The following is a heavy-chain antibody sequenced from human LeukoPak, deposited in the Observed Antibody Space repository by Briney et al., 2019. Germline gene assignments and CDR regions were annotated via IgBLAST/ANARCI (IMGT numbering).Heavy chain of an antibody. J-gene: IGHJ4*02. D-gene: IGHD1-26*01. V-gene: IGHV1-18*01. CDR3: ARVGGSSNFDY. Sequence: GASVKVSCTSSGYTFTSFGVTWVRQAPGQGLEWMGWITTYHVNTKYAQKFHGRVTMTTDTSTSTVYMELRGLTSDDTAVYYCARVGGSSNFDYWGQGTPVTVSS. CDR2: ITTYHVNT. CDR1: GYTFTSFG.